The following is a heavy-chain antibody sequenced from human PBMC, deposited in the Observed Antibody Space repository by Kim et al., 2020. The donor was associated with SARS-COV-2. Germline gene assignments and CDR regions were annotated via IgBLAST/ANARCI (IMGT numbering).Heavy chain of an antibody. J-gene: IGHJ4*02. CDR1: GFTFSSYC. Sequence: GGSLRLSCAASGFTFSSYCLHWVRQAPGKGLVWVSRINSDGSSTSYADSVKGRFTISRDNAKNTLYLQMNRLRAEDTAVYYCARGSHQSTTFDWLHMITFGGVNDYWGQGTLGTVSP. CDR3: ARGSHQSTTFDWLHMITFGGVNDY. D-gene: IGHD3-16*01. CDR2: INSDGSST. V-gene: IGHV3-74*01.